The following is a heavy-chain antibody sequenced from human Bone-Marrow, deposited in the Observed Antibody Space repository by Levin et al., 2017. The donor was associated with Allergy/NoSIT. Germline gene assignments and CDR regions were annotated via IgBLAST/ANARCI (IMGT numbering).Heavy chain of an antibody. Sequence: PGGSLRLSCAASGFTFNIYAMSWVRQAPGKGLEWVSDISSSGDDTNYADSAEGRFTVSRDNSKHTLYLQLESLRVEDTAIYHCVRHWGHWGPGTLVTVSS. V-gene: IGHV3-23*01. J-gene: IGHJ4*02. CDR2: ISSSGDDT. CDR3: VRHWGH. CDR1: GFTFNIYA. D-gene: IGHD3-16*01.